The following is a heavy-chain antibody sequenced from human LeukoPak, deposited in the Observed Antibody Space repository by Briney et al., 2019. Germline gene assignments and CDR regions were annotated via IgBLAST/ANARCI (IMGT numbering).Heavy chain of an antibody. CDR1: GGSISSSSYY. J-gene: IGHJ5*02. V-gene: IGHV4-39*07. CDR3: ARDPMDILTGDVLNWFDP. CDR2: IYYSGST. D-gene: IGHD3-9*01. Sequence: SETLSLTCTVSGGSISSSSYYWGWIRQPPGKGLEWIGSIYYSGSTYYNPSLKSRVTISVDTSKNQLSLKLSSVTAADTAVYYCARDPMDILTGDVLNWFDPWGQGTLVTVSS.